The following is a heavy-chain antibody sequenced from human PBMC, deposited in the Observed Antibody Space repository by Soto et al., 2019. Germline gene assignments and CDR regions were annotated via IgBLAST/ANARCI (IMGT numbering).Heavy chain of an antibody. CDR1: GGSISSSYW. V-gene: IGHV4-4*02. CDR3: ARRRITMIVVVFDAFDI. D-gene: IGHD3-22*01. CDR2: IYHSGST. Sequence: QVQLQESGSGLVKPSGTLSLTCAVSGGSISSSYWWSWVRQPPGKGLEWIGEIYHSGSTNYNPSLKSRVTISVDKSKNQFSLKLSSVTAADTAVYYCARRRITMIVVVFDAFDIWGQGTMVTVSS. J-gene: IGHJ3*02.